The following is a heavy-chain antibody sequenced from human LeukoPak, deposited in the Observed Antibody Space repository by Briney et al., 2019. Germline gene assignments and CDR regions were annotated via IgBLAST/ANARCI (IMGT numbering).Heavy chain of an antibody. V-gene: IGHV3-48*02. CDR3: ARGGRPGDY. CDR1: GFTFSSYS. CDR2: ISGSSSAI. J-gene: IGHJ4*02. Sequence: GGSLRLSCAASGFTFSSYSMNWVRQAPGKRLEWASYISGSSSAIYYAGSVGGRFTISRDNAKNSLYLQMNSLRDEDTAVYYCARGGRPGDYWGQGTLVTVSS. D-gene: IGHD1-26*01.